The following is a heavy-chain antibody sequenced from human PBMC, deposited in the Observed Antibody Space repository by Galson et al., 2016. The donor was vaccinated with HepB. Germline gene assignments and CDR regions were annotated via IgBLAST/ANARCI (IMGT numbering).Heavy chain of an antibody. V-gene: IGHV1-3*01. CDR1: GFTLTNYA. CDR2: VNAGNGNT. J-gene: IGHJ4*02. Sequence: SVKVSCKASGFTLTNYAIHWVRQAPGQRLEWMGWVNAGNGNTKYSQKFQGRVTITRDTSASTAYMELSSLRSEDTAIYYCARGFTSSWYYYYWGQGTLVTVAS. CDR3: ARGFTSSWYYYY. D-gene: IGHD6-13*01.